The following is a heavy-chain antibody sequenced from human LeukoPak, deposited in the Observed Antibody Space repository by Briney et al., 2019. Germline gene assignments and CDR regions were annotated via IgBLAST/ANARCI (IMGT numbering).Heavy chain of an antibody. J-gene: IGHJ4*02. V-gene: IGHV4-34*01. D-gene: IGHD3-10*01. Sequence: SETLSLTCDVNGGSLSGSYWSWIRQSPEKGLEWIGEINQSGNSNYNPSLKSRVTISVDRSKNQFSLKLSSVTAADTAVYYCARGPITMVRGVIMRAYYFDYWGQGTLVTVSS. CDR2: INQSGNS. CDR3: ARGPITMVRGVIMRAYYFDY. CDR1: GGSLSGSY.